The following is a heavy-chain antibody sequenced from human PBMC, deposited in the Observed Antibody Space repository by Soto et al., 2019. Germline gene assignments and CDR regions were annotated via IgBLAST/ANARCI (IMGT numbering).Heavy chain of an antibody. D-gene: IGHD6-13*01. CDR2: ISGSGGST. CDR3: AKPIPRGRGFRTQIAAAGTRGDAFDI. J-gene: IGHJ3*02. V-gene: IGHV3-23*01. CDR1: GFTFSSYA. Sequence: GGSLRLSCAASGFTFSSYAMSWVRQAPGKGLEWVSAISGSGGSTYYADSVKGRFTISRDNSKNTLYLQMNSLRAEDTAVYYCAKPIPRGRGFRTQIAAAGTRGDAFDIWGQGTMVTVSS.